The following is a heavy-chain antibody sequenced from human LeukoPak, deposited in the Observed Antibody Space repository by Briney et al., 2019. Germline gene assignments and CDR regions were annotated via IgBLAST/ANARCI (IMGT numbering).Heavy chain of an antibody. V-gene: IGHV3-23*01. J-gene: IGHJ6*02. D-gene: IGHD3-3*02. CDR2: ISGSGGDT. CDR3: ARDGIASRYYFYDMDV. Sequence: GGSLRLSCAASGFPFSTYAMSWVRQAPGKGLEWVSVISGSGGDTYYADSVKGRFTISGDNSKNTVYLQMNSLRAEDTAVYYCARDGIASRYYFYDMDVWGQGTTVTVSS. CDR1: GFPFSTYA.